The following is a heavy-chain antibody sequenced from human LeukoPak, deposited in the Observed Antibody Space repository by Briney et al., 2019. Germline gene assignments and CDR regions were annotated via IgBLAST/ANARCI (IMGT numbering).Heavy chain of an antibody. Sequence: GGSLRLSCAASGFTFSSYAMHWVRQAPGKGLEWVAVISYDGSNKYYADSVKGRFTISRDNSKNTLYLQMNGLRAEDTAVYYCARDRGWLGDFPPFAPWGKGTLVTVS. CDR3: ARDRGWLGDFPPFAP. CDR2: ISYDGSNK. CDR1: GFTFSSYA. V-gene: IGHV3-30-3*01. J-gene: IGHJ5*02. D-gene: IGHD3-10*01.